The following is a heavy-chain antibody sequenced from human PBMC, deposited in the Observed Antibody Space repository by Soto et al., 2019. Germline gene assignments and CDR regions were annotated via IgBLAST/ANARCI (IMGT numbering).Heavy chain of an antibody. CDR2: IKSKTDGETT. CDR3: TTEFGYSSGWYGGPFDY. CDR1: GFTFSNAW. D-gene: IGHD6-19*01. J-gene: IGHJ4*02. Sequence: GGSLRLSCAASGFTFSNAWMSWVRQAPGKGLEWVGRIKSKTDGETTDYAAPVKGRFTISRDDSKNTLYLQMNSLKTEDTAVYYCTTEFGYSSGWYGGPFDYWGQGTLVTVSS. V-gene: IGHV3-15*01.